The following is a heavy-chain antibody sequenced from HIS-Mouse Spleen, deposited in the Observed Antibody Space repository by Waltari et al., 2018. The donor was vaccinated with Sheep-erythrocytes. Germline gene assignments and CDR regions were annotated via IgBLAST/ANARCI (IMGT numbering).Heavy chain of an antibody. J-gene: IGHJ3*02. V-gene: IGHV1-2*02. CDR1: GYTFTGYY. CDR2: INPNSGGT. Sequence: QVQLVQSGAEVKKPGASVKVSCKASGYTFTGYYLHAVGQAPGQGLEWMGWINPNSGGTNYAQKFQGRVTMTRDTSISTAYMELSRLRSDDTAVYYCARDMYSSSWGDIWGQGTMVTVSS. CDR3: ARDMYSSSWGDI. D-gene: IGHD6-13*01.